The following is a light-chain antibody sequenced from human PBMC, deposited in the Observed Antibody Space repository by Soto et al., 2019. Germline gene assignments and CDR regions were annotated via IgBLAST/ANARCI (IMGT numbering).Light chain of an antibody. CDR1: QSISTN. CDR3: QQYNNWPST. CDR2: GAS. V-gene: IGKV3D-15*01. J-gene: IGKJ4*02. Sequence: EIVMKQSPSSLSVSAGERATLSCRASQSISTNLDWYQQKPGKAPKLLIYGASTRETGIPARFSGSGSGTEFTLTISSLQSEDFAAYYCQQYNNWPSTFGEGTKVDIK.